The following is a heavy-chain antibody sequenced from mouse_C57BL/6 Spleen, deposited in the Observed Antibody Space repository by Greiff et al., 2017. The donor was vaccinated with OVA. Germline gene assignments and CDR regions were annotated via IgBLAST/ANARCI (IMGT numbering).Heavy chain of an antibody. CDR2: IYPSDSET. CDR3: ARVGYDNWFAY. CDR1: GYTFTSYW. D-gene: IGHD2-2*01. J-gene: IGHJ3*01. V-gene: IGHV1-61*01. Sequence: QVQLQQPGAELVRPGSSVKLSCKASGYTFTSYWMDWVKQRPGQGLEWIGNIYPSDSETHYNQKFKDKATLTVDKSSSTAYMQLSSLTSEDSAVYYCARVGYDNWFAYWGQGTLVTVSA.